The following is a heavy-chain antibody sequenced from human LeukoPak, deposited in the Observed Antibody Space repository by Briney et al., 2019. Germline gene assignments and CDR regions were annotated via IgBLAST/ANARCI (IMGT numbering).Heavy chain of an antibody. CDR2: IHTSGSN. J-gene: IGHJ3*01. CDR1: GVSISPYC. CDR3: ARLSAAVHLGAFDL. Sequence: PSETLSLTCAVSGVSISPYCWAWIRQPPGKGLEWIGYIHTSGSNNQYPSLKSRVTISVDKSKNHFSLRLTSVTAADTAVYYCARLSAAVHLGAFDLWGQGTMVTVSS. D-gene: IGHD3-3*01. V-gene: IGHV4-4*09.